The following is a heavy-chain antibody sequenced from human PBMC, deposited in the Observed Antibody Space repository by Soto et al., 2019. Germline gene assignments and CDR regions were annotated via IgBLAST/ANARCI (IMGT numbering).Heavy chain of an antibody. V-gene: IGHV1-58*01. CDR3: AAYYYGSGSYYRSESYYYYGMDV. Sequence: GASVKVSCKASGFTFTSSAVQWVRQARGQRLEWIGWIVVGSGNTNYAQKFQERVTFTRDMSTSTAYMELSSLRSEDTAVYYCAAYYYGSGSYYRSESYYYYGMDVWGQGTTVTVSS. CDR1: GFTFTSSA. D-gene: IGHD3-10*01. J-gene: IGHJ6*02. CDR2: IVVGSGNT.